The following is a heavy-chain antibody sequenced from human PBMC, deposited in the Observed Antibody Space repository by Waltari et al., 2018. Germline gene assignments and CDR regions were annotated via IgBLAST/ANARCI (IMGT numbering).Heavy chain of an antibody. J-gene: IGHJ4*02. CDR1: GFTFTTYE. CDR3: SRGGTDFWTGGEDRYYFDY. Sequence: EVQLEESGGDLVQPGGSLRLSCAASGFTFTTYEFNWVRQAPGKGLEGISYISNSGSTIYYANSVKGRFTISRDNAKNSLFLQMNNLRAEDTAIYYCSRGGTDFWTGGEDRYYFDYWGRGTMVTVSS. CDR2: ISNSGSTI. D-gene: IGHD3-3*01. V-gene: IGHV3-48*03.